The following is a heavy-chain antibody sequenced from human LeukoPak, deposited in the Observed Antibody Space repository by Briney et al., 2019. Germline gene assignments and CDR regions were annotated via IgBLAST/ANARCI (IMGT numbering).Heavy chain of an antibody. CDR3: ARDLWGYSYGQYYFDY. CDR1: GGTFSSYA. J-gene: IGHJ4*02. D-gene: IGHD5-18*01. V-gene: IGHV1-69*13. CDR2: TIPIFGTA. Sequence: ASVKVSCKASGGTFSSYAISWVRQAPGQGLEWMGGTIPIFGTANYAQKFQGRVTVTADESTSTAYMELSSLRSEDTAVYYCARDLWGYSYGQYYFDYWGQGTLVTVSS.